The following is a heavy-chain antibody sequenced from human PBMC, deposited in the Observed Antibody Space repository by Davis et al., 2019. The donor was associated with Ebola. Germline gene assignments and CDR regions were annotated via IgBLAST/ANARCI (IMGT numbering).Heavy chain of an antibody. V-gene: IGHV1-46*01. J-gene: IGHJ2*01. CDR3: ARGCRATVLMGEWYFDL. CDR1: GYTLVSYY. D-gene: IGHD4-23*01. CDR2: INPSGGTT. Sequence: AASVKVSCKASGYTLVSYYAHWVRQAPGQGLEWMGIINPSGGTTTYAQKFQGRVTMTRDTSTNTLYMELSSLTSGDTAVYYCARGCRATVLMGEWYFDLWGRGTLVTASP.